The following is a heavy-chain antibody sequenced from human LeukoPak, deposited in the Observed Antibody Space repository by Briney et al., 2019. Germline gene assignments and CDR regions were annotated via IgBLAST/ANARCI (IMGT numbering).Heavy chain of an antibody. V-gene: IGHV4-59*01. Sequence: PSETLSLTCTVSGGSISSYYWSWIRQPPGKGLEWIGYIYYSGSTNYNPSLKSRVTISVDTSKNQFSLKLSSVTAADTAVYYCARGYDFWSGYPPRPSDWFDPGGQGTLVTVSS. J-gene: IGHJ5*02. CDR2: IYYSGST. CDR1: GGSISSYY. D-gene: IGHD3-3*01. CDR3: ARGYDFWSGYPPRPSDWFDP.